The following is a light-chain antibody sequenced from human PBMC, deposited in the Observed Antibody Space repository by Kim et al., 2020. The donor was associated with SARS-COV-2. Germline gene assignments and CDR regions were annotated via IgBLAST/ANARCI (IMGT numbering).Light chain of an antibody. J-gene: IGKJ1*01. CDR1: QSIGTN. V-gene: IGKV3-15*01. CDR2: GAS. CDR3: HQYKNWPPWT. Sequence: SPGERATRSCWASQSIGTNLAWYQQKAGHAPRLLIYGASARATGIPARFSGSGSGTEFTLTISSLQSDDSAVYYCHQYKNWPPWTFGQGTKVDIK.